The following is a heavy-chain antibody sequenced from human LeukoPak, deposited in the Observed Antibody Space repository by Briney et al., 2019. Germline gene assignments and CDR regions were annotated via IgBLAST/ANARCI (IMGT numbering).Heavy chain of an antibody. CDR2: INPNSGGT. Sequence: ASVKVSCKASGYTFSNYYMHWVRQAPGQGLEWMGWINPNSGGTNYAQKFQGSVTMTRDTSISTAYMELSRLRSDDTAVYYCARSNYITGPDYWGQGTLVTVSS. V-gene: IGHV1-2*02. CDR1: GYTFSNYY. CDR3: ARSNYITGPDY. J-gene: IGHJ4*02. D-gene: IGHD1-7*01.